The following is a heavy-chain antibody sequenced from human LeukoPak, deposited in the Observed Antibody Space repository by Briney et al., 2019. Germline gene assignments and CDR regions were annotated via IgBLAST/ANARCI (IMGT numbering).Heavy chain of an antibody. J-gene: IGHJ4*02. V-gene: IGHV4-59*08. CDR2: IYYNGSP. CDR3: ARHGGTRVTLVEVYYFDY. Sequence: SETLSLTCTVSGASINSHYWSRIRQPPGKGLEWIGHIYYNGSPNYNPSLKSRVTISVDTSKNQFSLKLSSVTAADTAVYYCARHGGTRVTLVEVYYFDYWGQGTLVTVSS. CDR1: GASINSHY. D-gene: IGHD4-11*01.